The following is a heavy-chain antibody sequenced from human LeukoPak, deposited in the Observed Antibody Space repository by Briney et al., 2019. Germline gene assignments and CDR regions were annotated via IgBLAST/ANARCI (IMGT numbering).Heavy chain of an antibody. Sequence: ASVKVSCKASGYTFTSYDINWVRQATGQGLEWMGWMNPNSSNTGYAQKFQGRVTMTRNTSISTAYMELSSLRSEDTAVYYCARGYSSGRSKNYYYYMDVWGKGTTVTVSS. J-gene: IGHJ6*03. D-gene: IGHD6-19*01. CDR2: MNPNSSNT. V-gene: IGHV1-8*01. CDR3: ARGYSSGRSKNYYYYMDV. CDR1: GYTFTSYD.